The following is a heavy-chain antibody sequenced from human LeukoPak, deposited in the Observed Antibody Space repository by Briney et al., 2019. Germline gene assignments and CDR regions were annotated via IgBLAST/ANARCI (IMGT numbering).Heavy chain of an antibody. Sequence: GGSLRLSCAASGFTFSSCEMNWVRQAPGKGLEWVSYINYSDSTTQYADSVKGRFTISRDNAKNSLYLQMNSLRAEDTAVYYCASRVAAAGHHYFDYWGQGTLVTVSS. D-gene: IGHD6-13*01. J-gene: IGHJ4*02. CDR3: ASRVAAAGHHYFDY. CDR1: GFTFSSCE. V-gene: IGHV3-48*03. CDR2: INYSDSTT.